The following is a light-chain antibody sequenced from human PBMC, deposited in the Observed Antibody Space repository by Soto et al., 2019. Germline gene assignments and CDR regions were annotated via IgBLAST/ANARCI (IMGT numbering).Light chain of an antibody. J-gene: IGKJ1*01. CDR1: QSLRSS. V-gene: IGKV3-15*01. Sequence: ETMMTQPPDTLSVSLGERATLSCRASQSLRSSLAWYQQKPGQAPRLLIYDASTRATGIPARFSGSGSGTDFTLTISSLQSEDFAVYYCQQYNNWPRTFGQGTKVDI. CDR3: QQYNNWPRT. CDR2: DAS.